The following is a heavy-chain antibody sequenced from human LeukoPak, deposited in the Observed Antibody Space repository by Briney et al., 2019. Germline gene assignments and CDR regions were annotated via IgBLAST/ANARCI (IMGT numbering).Heavy chain of an antibody. CDR3: AREAPGRGEFY. D-gene: IGHD1-26*01. CDR2: IYYSGST. J-gene: IGHJ4*02. CDR1: GGSISSSSYY. Sequence: PSETLSLTCTVSGGSISSSSYYWGWIRQPPGKGLEWIGSIYYSGSTYYNPSLKSRVTISVDTSKNQFSLKLSPVTAADTAVYYCAREAPGRGEFYWGQGTLVTVSS. V-gene: IGHV4-39*02.